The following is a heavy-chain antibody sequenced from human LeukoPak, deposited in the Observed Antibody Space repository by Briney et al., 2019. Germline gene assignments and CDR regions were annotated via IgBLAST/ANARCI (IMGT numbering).Heavy chain of an antibody. Sequence: PGGSLRLSCAASGFNFSDFYMNWIRQAPGKGLEWLSSISLSGSTITYAASVKGRVTVSGDNAKSSVFLQVHSLRADDTAVYYCAREASCSSTTCYFDYWGQGTLVTVSS. D-gene: IGHD2-2*01. CDR3: AREASCSSTTCYFDY. J-gene: IGHJ4*02. V-gene: IGHV3-11*01. CDR1: GFNFSDFY. CDR2: ISLSGSTI.